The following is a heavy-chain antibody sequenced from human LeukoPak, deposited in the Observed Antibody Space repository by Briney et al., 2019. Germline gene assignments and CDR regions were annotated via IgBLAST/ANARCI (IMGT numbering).Heavy chain of an antibody. CDR2: INHSGST. CDR3: ARGRQLAYFDY. V-gene: IGHV4-34*01. CDR1: GGSFSGYY. D-gene: IGHD6-6*01. J-gene: IGHJ4*02. Sequence: PSETLSLTCAVYGGSFSGYYWSWIRQPPGKGLEWIGEINHSGSTNYNPPLKSRVTISVDTSKNQFSLKLSSVTAADTAVYYCARGRQLAYFDYWGQGTLVTVSS.